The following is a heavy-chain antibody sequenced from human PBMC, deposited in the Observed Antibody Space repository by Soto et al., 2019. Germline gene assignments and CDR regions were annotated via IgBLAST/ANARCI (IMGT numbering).Heavy chain of an antibody. CDR1: GYTFTDYD. CDR3: TRNLYNTGDFDH. CDR2: MTPKSGYT. Sequence: QVQLMQSGAEVRKPGASVKVSCKASGYTFTDYDLNWVRQATGQGLEWLGWMTPKSGYTGYAQKFQGRVTLTRDTSRGTAYMELSSLTSEDPAVYYCTRNLYNTGDFDHWGQGTLVTVSS. V-gene: IGHV1-8*02. D-gene: IGHD1-20*01. J-gene: IGHJ4*02.